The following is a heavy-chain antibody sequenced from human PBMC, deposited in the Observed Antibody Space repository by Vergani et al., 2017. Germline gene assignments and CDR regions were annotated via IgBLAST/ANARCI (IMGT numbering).Heavy chain of an antibody. V-gene: IGHV3-21*01. Sequence: VQLVESGGGVVKPGGSLRLSCAASGFTFSSYSMNWVRQAPGKGLDWVSSISSSSSYIYYADSVKGRFTISRDNAKNSLYLQMNSLRAEDTAVYYCARGRDDFWSGYYSVEYFQHWGQGTLVTVSS. D-gene: IGHD3-3*01. CDR3: ARGRDDFWSGYYSVEYFQH. J-gene: IGHJ1*01. CDR1: GFTFSSYS. CDR2: ISSSSSYI.